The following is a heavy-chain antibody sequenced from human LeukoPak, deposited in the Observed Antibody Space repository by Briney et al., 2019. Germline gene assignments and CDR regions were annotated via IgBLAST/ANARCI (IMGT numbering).Heavy chain of an antibody. D-gene: IGHD3-22*01. V-gene: IGHV3-48*01. CDR1: GFTFSSYE. CDR2: ISSSSNTI. Sequence: GGSLRLSCAASGFTFSSYEMNWVRQAPGKGLEWVSYISSSSNTIYYADSMKGRFTISRDNAKNSLYLQMNSLRAEDTAVYYCARNYDGSGYYYFYFWGQGTLVTVSS. CDR3: ARNYDGSGYYYFYF. J-gene: IGHJ4*02.